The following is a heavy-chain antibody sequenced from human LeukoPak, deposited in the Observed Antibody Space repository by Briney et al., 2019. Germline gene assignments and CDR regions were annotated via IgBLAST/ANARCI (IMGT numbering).Heavy chain of an antibody. CDR2: INPNSGGT. CDR3: ARSLLLGVAFDI. D-gene: IGHD2-21*01. J-gene: IGHJ3*02. CDR1: GYTFTGYY. V-gene: IGHV1-2*02. Sequence: GASVKVSCKACGYTFTGYYMHWVRQAPGQGREGMGWINPNSGGTNYAQKFHGRVTITTDTSISTAYMELSRLRSDDTAGYYCARSLLLGVAFDIWGQGTMVTVSS.